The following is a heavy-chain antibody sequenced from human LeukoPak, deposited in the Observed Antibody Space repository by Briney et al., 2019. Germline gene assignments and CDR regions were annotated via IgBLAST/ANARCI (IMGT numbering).Heavy chain of an antibody. CDR2: IKSTTVGGTT. CDR3: TTGPGNSGY. D-gene: IGHD4-23*01. Sequence: GGSLRLSCAVSGLTFSNAWMSWVRQAPGKGLEWVGRIKSTTVGGTTEYAAPVKGRFTISRDDSKNTVYLQMNSLKTEDTAVYYCTTGPGNSGYWGQGTLVTVSS. V-gene: IGHV3-15*01. CDR1: GLTFSNAW. J-gene: IGHJ4*02.